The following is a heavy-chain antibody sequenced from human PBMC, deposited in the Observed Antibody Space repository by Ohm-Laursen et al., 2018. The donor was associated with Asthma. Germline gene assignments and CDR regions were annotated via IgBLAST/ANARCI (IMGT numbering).Heavy chain of an antibody. CDR3: ANSPVGTVTIL. J-gene: IGHJ4*02. CDR2: ISGSGGST. D-gene: IGHD4-17*01. V-gene: IGHV3-23*01. Sequence: SLRLSCAASGFTFSTYAMNWVRQAPGKGLEWVSAISGSGGSTYYADSVKGRFTISRDNSKNTLYLQMNSLRAEDTAVYYCANSPVGTVTILWGQGTLVTVSS. CDR1: GFTFSTYA.